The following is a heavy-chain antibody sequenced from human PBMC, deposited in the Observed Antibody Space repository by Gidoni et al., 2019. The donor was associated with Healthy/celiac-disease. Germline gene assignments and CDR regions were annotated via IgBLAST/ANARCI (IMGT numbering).Heavy chain of an antibody. CDR1: GYTFTGES. D-gene: IGHD3-16*01. J-gene: IGHJ3*02. CDR2: INPTSCGT. CDR3: ARGGRHDYIWGSYSLSAFDI. Sequence: QVQLVQSGAEVKKPGASVKVSCKASGYTFTGESLHWVRQAPGQGPGWMGWINPTSCGTNYAQTFQGRVTMTRDTPISTAYMELSRLRSDDTAVYYCARGGRHDYIWGSYSLSAFDIWGQGTMVTVSS. V-gene: IGHV1-2*02.